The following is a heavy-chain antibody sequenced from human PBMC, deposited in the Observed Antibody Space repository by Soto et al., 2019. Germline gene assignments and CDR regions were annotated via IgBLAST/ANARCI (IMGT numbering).Heavy chain of an antibody. V-gene: IGHV4-39*01. Sequence: QLQLQESGPGLVKPSETLSLTCTVSGGSISSSSYYWGWIRQPPGKGLEWIGSIYYSGSTYYNPSLKSRVTMSLDTSTNQFSLKLSSVTAADTAVYYCARYGDEYWYFDLWGRGTLVTVSS. J-gene: IGHJ2*01. CDR3: ARYGDEYWYFDL. CDR1: GGSISSSSYY. CDR2: IYYSGST. D-gene: IGHD7-27*01.